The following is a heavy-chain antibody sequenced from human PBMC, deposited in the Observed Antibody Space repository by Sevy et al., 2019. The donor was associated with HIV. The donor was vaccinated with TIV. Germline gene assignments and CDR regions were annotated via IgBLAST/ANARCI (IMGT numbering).Heavy chain of an antibody. CDR2: ISSSSSTI. Sequence: GGSLRLSCAASGFTFSSYSMNWVRQAPGKGLEWVSYISSSSSTIYYAYSVKGRFTISRDNAKNSLYLQMNSLRDEDTAVYYCARDRGYYDSSGYGDDAFDIWGQGTMVTVSS. CDR1: GFTFSSYS. CDR3: ARDRGYYDSSGYGDDAFDI. D-gene: IGHD3-22*01. V-gene: IGHV3-48*02. J-gene: IGHJ3*02.